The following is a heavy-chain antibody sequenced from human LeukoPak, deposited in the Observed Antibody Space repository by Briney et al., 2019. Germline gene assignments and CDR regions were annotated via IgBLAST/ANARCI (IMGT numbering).Heavy chain of an antibody. CDR2: INAGNGNT. D-gene: IGHD6-13*01. J-gene: IGHJ5*02. V-gene: IGHV1-3*03. CDR1: GYTFTSYA. CDR3: ARESIAAAGTSWFDP. Sequence: ASVKVSCKASGYTFTSYAMHWVRQAPGQRLEWMGWINAGNGNTKYSQEFQGRVTITRDTSASTAYMELSSLRSEDMAVYYCARESIAAAGTSWFDPWGQGTLVTVSS.